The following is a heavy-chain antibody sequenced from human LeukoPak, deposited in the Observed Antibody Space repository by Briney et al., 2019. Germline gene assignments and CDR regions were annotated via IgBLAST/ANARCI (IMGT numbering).Heavy chain of an antibody. Sequence: ASVKVSCKASGGTFSSYAISWVRQAPGQGLEWMGGIIPIFGTANYAQKFQGRVTITADESTSTAYMELSSLRSEDTAVYYCARVGNGPAAGTPSSSYSGLDVWAKGPTATSPQ. CDR2: IIPIFGTA. CDR1: GGTFSSYA. J-gene: IGHJ6*04. V-gene: IGHV1-69*13. CDR3: ARVGNGPAAGTPSSSYSGLDV. D-gene: IGHD6-13*01.